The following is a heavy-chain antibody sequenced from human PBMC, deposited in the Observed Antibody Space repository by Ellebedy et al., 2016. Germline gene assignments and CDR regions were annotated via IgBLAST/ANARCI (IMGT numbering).Heavy chain of an antibody. CDR3: ARPHAFGDFYFDH. D-gene: IGHD2-21*02. J-gene: IGHJ4*02. Sequence: ASVKVSCKASGYTFTNFDISWVRQAPGRGPEWIGWISTGNSNINIAQKVQGRLTMTTDTSTATAYMELSGLTSDDTAVYFCARPHAFGDFYFDHWGQGSLVTVSS. V-gene: IGHV1-18*04. CDR1: GYTFTNFD. CDR2: ISTGNSNI.